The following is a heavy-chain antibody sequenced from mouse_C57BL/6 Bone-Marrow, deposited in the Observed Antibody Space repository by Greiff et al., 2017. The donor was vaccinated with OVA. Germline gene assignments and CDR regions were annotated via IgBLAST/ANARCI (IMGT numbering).Heavy chain of an antibody. V-gene: IGHV3-6*01. Sequence: EVQLQESGPGLVKPSQSLSLTCSVTGYSITSGYYWNWIRQFPGNKLEWMGYISYDGSNNYNPSLKNRISITRDTSKNQFFLKLNSVTTEDTATYYCACLYYYGRGYWGQGTTLTVSS. CDR2: ISYDGSN. J-gene: IGHJ2*01. CDR3: ACLYYYGRGY. CDR1: GYSITSGYY. D-gene: IGHD1-1*01.